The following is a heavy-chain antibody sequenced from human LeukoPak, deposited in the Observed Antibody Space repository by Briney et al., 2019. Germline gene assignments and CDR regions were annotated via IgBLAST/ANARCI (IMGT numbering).Heavy chain of an antibody. CDR2: ISSTSAYI. V-gene: IGHV3-21*01. CDR3: ARVAVAGPTGWFDS. Sequence: GGSLRLSCAASGFALRSYAVTWVRQAPGKGLEWVSSISSTSAYIYYAESVKGRFSISRDNVDNVVHLQMSSLRNEDTAFYYCARVAVAGPTGWFDSWGQGTLVTVSS. J-gene: IGHJ5*01. CDR1: GFALRSYA. D-gene: IGHD6-19*01.